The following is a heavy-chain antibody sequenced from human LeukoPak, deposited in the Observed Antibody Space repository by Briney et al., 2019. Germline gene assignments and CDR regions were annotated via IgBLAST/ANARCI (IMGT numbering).Heavy chain of an antibody. D-gene: IGHD3-16*01. V-gene: IGHV3-30*02. J-gene: IGHJ4*02. CDR3: AKVPHSWGLFDS. CDR2: IRDDGSTR. CDR1: GFTSSRYG. Sequence: PGGSLRLSCAASGFTSSRYGLHWVRQAPGKGLEWVAFIRDDGSTRYYTDSVKGRFTVSRDNSKNTLYLQMDSLRTEDTAVYFCAKVPHSWGLFDSWGQGTLVTVSS.